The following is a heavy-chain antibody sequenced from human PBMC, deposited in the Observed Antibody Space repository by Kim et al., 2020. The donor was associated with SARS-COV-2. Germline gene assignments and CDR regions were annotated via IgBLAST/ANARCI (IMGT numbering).Heavy chain of an antibody. CDR2: INHSGST. J-gene: IGHJ4*02. Sequence: SETLSLTCAVYGGSFSGYYWSWIRQPPGKGLEWIGEINHSGSTNYNPSLKSRVTISVDTSKNQFSLKLSSVTAADTAVYYCARAHYDFWSGYFSRPYDYWGQGTLVTVSS. CDR1: GGSFSGYY. D-gene: IGHD3-3*01. V-gene: IGHV4-34*01. CDR3: ARAHYDFWSGYFSRPYDY.